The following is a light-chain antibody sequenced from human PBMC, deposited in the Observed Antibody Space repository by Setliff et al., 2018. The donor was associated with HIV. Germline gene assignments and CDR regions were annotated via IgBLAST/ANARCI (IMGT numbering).Light chain of an antibody. CDR3: SSFTGSSAPGV. CDR2: EVS. CDR1: SSDVGGYNY. J-gene: IGLJ1*01. V-gene: IGLV2-14*01. Sequence: QSALAQPASVSESPGQSITISCTGTSSDVGGYNYVSWYQHHPGKAPKLVIYEVSNRPSGVSNRFSGSKSGNTASLTISGLQAEDEADYYCSSFTGSSAPGVFGTGTKVTVL.